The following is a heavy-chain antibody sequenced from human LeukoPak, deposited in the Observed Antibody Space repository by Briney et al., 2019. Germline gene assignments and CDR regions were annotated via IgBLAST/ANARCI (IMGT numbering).Heavy chain of an antibody. V-gene: IGHV3-53*01. Sequence: GGSLRLSCAASGFTVSSNYMSWVRQAPGKGLEWVSVIYSGGSTYYADSVKGRFTISRDNSKNTLYLQMNSLRDEDTAVYYCARDAVPQGYSYGHGYWGQGTLVTVSS. D-gene: IGHD5-18*01. CDR3: ARDAVPQGYSYGHGY. J-gene: IGHJ4*02. CDR2: IYSGGST. CDR1: GFTVSSNY.